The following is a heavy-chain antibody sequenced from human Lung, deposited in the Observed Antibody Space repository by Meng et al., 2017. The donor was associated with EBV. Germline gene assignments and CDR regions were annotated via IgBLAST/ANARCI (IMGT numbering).Heavy chain of an antibody. CDR2: TYYSGSS. D-gene: IGHD2-2*01. Sequence: QEWDPVLAKPPATPSLTCTSYGRLISSSSAYWGGVRQPPGNGLEWIGSTYYSGSSYYNPSLKSRVTISADTSKNQFSLKLSSVTAPDTAVYYCARHSYHSCFDPWGQGTLVTVSS. V-gene: IGHV4-39*01. CDR1: GRLISSSSAY. J-gene: IGHJ5*02. CDR3: ARHSYHSCFDP.